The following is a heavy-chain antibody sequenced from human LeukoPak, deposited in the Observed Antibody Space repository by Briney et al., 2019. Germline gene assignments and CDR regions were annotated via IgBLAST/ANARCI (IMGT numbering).Heavy chain of an antibody. CDR3: AKDPPKPLDGDYAGEYFDY. Sequence: GGSLRLSCAASGFTFSSYAMHWVRQAPGKGLEWVAVISYDGSNKYYADSVKGRFTISRDNSKNTLYLQMNSLRAEDTAVYYCAKDPPKPLDGDYAGEYFDYWGQGTLVTVSS. J-gene: IGHJ4*02. CDR2: ISYDGSNK. V-gene: IGHV3-30-3*01. CDR1: GFTFSSYA. D-gene: IGHD4-17*01.